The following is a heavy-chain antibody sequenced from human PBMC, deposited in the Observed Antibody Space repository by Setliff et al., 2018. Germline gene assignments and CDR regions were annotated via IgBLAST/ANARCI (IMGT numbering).Heavy chain of an antibody. CDR2: ISAYNGDT. CDR3: TRGRGPRVVVAVPLDH. V-gene: IGHV1-18*01. D-gene: IGHD2-15*01. J-gene: IGHJ4*02. CDR1: GYSFSDYA. Sequence: ASVKVSCKASGYSFSDYAITWVRQAPGQGLEWMGWISAYNGDTNYAQKFRGRVTMTTDTSTGTAYMELRALNYDDTAVYYCTRGRGPRVVVAVPLDHWGQGTLVTVSS.